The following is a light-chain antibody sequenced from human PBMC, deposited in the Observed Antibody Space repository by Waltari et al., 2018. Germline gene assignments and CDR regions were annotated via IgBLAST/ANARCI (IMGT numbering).Light chain of an antibody. Sequence: EIVLTQSPGTLSLSAGERVTLAGRASQGVGRTLVWYQQKPGQARRLRMYGASIRATGSPDRLSGSGSGTDFSLTSSRLEPEDFAVYYCQHYVRLPVTCGQGTKVEIK. CDR1: QGVGRT. CDR3: QHYVRLPVT. J-gene: IGKJ1*01. V-gene: IGKV3-20*01. CDR2: GAS.